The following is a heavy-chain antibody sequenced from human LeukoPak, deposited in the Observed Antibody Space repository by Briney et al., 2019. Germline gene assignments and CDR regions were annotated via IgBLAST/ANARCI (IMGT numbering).Heavy chain of an antibody. CDR1: GFTFSSYA. D-gene: IGHD3-10*01. CDR3: AKEKEFYFDN. J-gene: IGHJ4*02. CDR2: ISYDGSKK. V-gene: IGHV3-30-3*01. Sequence: GGSLRLSCAASGFTFSSYAMHWVRQAPGKGLEWVAVISYDGSKKYYADSVKGRFTISRDNSKNTLYLQMNSLRAEDTAVYYCAKEKEFYFDNWGQGALVTVSS.